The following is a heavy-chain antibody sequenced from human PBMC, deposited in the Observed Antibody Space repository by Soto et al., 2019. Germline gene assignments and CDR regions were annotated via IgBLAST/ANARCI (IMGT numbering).Heavy chain of an antibody. V-gene: IGHV3-23*01. CDR3: AKATSRQYYPGMVV. CDR1: GFTFSSYA. J-gene: IGHJ6*01. D-gene: IGHD1-26*01. Sequence: EVQLLESGGGLVQPGGSLRLSCAASGFTFSSYAMSWVRQAPGKGLEWVAAISGSGGSTYYADSVKGRLTISRDTSKNTLCRQRTTRRAGDTPVYKCAKATSRQYYPGMVVWGQGATVTVS. CDR2: ISGSGGST.